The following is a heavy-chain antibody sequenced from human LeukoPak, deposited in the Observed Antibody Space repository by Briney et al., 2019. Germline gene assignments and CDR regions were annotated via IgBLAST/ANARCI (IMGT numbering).Heavy chain of an antibody. CDR2: ISSSSSYI. V-gene: IGHV3-21*01. CDR1: GFTFSSYS. Sequence: GGSLRLSCAASGFTFSSYSMNWVRQAPGKGLEWVSSISSSSSYIYYADSVKGRFTISRDNAKNSLYLQMNSLRAEDTAVYYCARGNRRSPSITMVRGVIITGHDFDYWGQGTLVTVSS. CDR3: ARGNRRSPSITMVRGVIITGHDFDY. J-gene: IGHJ4*02. D-gene: IGHD3-10*01.